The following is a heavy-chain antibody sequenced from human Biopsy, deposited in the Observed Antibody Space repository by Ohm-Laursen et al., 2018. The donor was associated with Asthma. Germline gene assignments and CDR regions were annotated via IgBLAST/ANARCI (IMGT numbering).Heavy chain of an antibody. CDR2: IYSGGTS. CDR3: ARGDSSGWSHYYFDY. Sequence: SLRLSCAASGFAVSRDHMFWVRQAPGKALEWVSVIYSGGTSHTADSVRGRFTISRDYSKNTLYLQMHSLRAEDTAVYYCARGDSSGWSHYYFDYWGQGTLVTVSS. CDR1: GFAVSRDH. J-gene: IGHJ4*02. D-gene: IGHD6-19*01. V-gene: IGHV3-53*01.